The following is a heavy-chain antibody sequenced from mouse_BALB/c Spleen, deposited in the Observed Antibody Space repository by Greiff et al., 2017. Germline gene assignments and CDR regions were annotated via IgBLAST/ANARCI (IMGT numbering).Heavy chain of an antibody. Sequence: EVQLQESGPGLVKPSQSLSLTCTVTGYSITSDYAWNWIRQFPGNKLEWMGYISYSGSTSYNPSLKSRISITRDTSKNQFFLQLNSVTTEDTATYYCASHYYGSSYRYFDVWGAGTTVTVSS. V-gene: IGHV3-2*02. D-gene: IGHD1-1*01. CDR2: ISYSGST. CDR1: GYSITSDYA. J-gene: IGHJ1*01. CDR3: ASHYYGSSYRYFDV.